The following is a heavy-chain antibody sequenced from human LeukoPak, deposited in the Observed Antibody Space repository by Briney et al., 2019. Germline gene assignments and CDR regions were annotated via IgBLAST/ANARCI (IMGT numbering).Heavy chain of an antibody. CDR3: ARDVLGRSGEQLDY. Sequence: GGSLRLSCAASGFTFSSYAMTWVRQAPGKGLEWVANIKEDGSLKYYVDSVKGRFTISRDNAKNSLYLQMSSLRVEDTAVYYCARDVLGRSGEQLDYWGQGILVTVSS. CDR1: GFTFSSYA. V-gene: IGHV3-7*03. J-gene: IGHJ4*02. D-gene: IGHD3-3*01. CDR2: IKEDGSLK.